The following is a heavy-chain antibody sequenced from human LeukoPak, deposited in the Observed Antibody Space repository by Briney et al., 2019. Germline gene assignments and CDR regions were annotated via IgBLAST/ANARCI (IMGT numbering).Heavy chain of an antibody. V-gene: IGHV3-23*01. CDR2: ISGSGGST. Sequence: GGSLRLSCAASGFTFSSYGMSWVRQAPGKGLEWVSAISGSGGSTYYADSVKGRFTISRDNSKNTLYLQMNSLRAEDTAVYYCAISGYSSSWYTEDYYYYMDVWGKGTTVTISS. D-gene: IGHD6-13*01. CDR3: AISGYSSSWYTEDYYYYMDV. CDR1: GFTFSSYG. J-gene: IGHJ6*03.